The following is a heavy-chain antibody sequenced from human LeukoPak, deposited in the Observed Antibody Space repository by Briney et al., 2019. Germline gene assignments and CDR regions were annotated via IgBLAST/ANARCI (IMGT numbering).Heavy chain of an antibody. V-gene: IGHV1-8*01. CDR1: GYTFTSYD. J-gene: IGHJ4*02. D-gene: IGHD3-10*01. CDR3: ARGTYYYGSGSSSYFDY. CDR2: MNPNSGNT. Sequence: ASVKVSCKASGYTFTSYDINWVRQATGQGLEWMGWMNPNSGNTGYAQKFQGRATMTRNTSISTAYMELSSLRSEDTAVYYCARGTYYYGSGSSSYFDYWGQGTLVTVSS.